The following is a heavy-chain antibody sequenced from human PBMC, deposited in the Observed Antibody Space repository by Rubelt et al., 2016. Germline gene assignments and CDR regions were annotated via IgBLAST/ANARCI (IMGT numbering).Heavy chain of an antibody. Sequence: VQLVESGGGLVQPGGSLRLSCAASGFTFSSYAMHWVRQAPGKGLEWVAVISYDGSNKYYADSVKGRFTISRDNSKNTRYLQMKSLRAEDTAVYYGAGGDASDYWGQGTLVTVSS. CDR2: ISYDGSNK. CDR1: GFTFSSYA. J-gene: IGHJ4*02. V-gene: IGHV3-30*04. CDR3: AGGDASDY.